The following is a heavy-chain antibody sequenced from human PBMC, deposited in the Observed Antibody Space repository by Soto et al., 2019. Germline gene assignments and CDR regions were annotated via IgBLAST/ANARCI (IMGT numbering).Heavy chain of an antibody. D-gene: IGHD6-19*01. V-gene: IGHV4-59*08. Sequence: SETLSLTCSFSGDSVTSHYLTWIRQSPEKGLEWIGYMHYTGFSHYNPSLKSRLTISVDRSKNQFSLKLNSVTAADTAVYYCARRTVNIRTFYSGLKTHCFDYWGQGTLVTVSS. CDR1: GDSVTSHY. J-gene: IGHJ4*02. CDR2: MHYTGFS. CDR3: ARRTVNIRTFYSGLKTHCFDY.